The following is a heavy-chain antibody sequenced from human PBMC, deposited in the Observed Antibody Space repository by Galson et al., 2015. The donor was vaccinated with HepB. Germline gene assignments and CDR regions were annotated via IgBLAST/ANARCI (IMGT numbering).Heavy chain of an antibody. D-gene: IGHD3-22*01. CDR2: IDSDERGT. J-gene: IGHJ4*02. Sequence: SLRLSCAATSGFTFNNYKIHWVRHVPGKGLVWVAYIDSDERGTKYADSVKGQFTISRDNARNTVFLQMNSLRVEDTAVYFCGRSRGASGYHYDYWGQGTLVAVSS. CDR3: GRSRGASGYHYDY. CDR1: GFTFNNYK. V-gene: IGHV3-74*03.